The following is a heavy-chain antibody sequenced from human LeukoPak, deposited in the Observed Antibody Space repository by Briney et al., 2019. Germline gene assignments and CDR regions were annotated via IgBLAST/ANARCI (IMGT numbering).Heavy chain of an antibody. J-gene: IGHJ4*02. Sequence: SETLSLTCTVSGGSISSGGYYWSWIRQHPGKGLEWIGYIYYSGSTYYNPSLKSQVTISVDTSKNQFSLKLSSVTAADTAVYYCARAAYYDSSGYYHDFDYWGQGTLVTVSA. CDR2: IYYSGST. D-gene: IGHD3-22*01. CDR3: ARAAYYDSSGYYHDFDY. V-gene: IGHV4-31*01. CDR1: GGSISSGGYY.